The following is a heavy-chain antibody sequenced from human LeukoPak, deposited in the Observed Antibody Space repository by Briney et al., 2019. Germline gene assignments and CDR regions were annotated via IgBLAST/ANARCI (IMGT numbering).Heavy chain of an antibody. CDR2: ISSSGSTI. J-gene: IGHJ4*02. CDR3: ARGPSGNNNLWMGY. V-gene: IGHV3-48*03. Sequence: GGSLRLSCAASGFTVSSYEMNWVRQAPGKGLEWISYISSSGSTIYYADSVKGRFTISRDNAKNSVYLQMNSLRAEDTAVYYCARGPSGNNNLWMGYWGQGTLVSVSS. D-gene: IGHD3-10*01. CDR1: GFTVSSYE.